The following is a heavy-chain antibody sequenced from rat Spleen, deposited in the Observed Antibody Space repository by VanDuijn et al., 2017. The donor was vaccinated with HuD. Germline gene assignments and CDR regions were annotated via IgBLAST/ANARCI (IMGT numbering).Heavy chain of an antibody. V-gene: IGHV5-7*01. D-gene: IGHD1-11*01. J-gene: IGHJ2*01. CDR1: GFTFSDYY. Sequence: EVQLVESGGGLVQPGRSLKLSCAASGFTFSDYYMAWVRQAPKKGLEWVAFISYDGSSIFYRDSVKGRFTISRDNAKSTLYLQMDSLRSEDTATYYCGRRSGGIDYWGQGVMVTVSS. CDR3: GRRSGGIDY. CDR2: ISYDGSSI.